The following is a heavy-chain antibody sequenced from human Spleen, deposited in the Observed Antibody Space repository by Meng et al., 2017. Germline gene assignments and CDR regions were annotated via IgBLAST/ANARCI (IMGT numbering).Heavy chain of an antibody. CDR1: GGSISSRSYY. CDR2: IYYSGST. J-gene: IGHJ4*02. Sequence: QVQLQESGPGLVKTSETLSLTCTVSGGSISSRSYYWGWIRQPPGKGLEWIGSIYYSGSTYYNPSLKSRVTISVDTSKNQFSLKLGSVTAADLGVYYCAAIEVTTKNYFDSWGQGTLVTVSS. CDR3: AAIEVTTKNYFDS. V-gene: IGHV4-39*01. D-gene: IGHD1-14*01.